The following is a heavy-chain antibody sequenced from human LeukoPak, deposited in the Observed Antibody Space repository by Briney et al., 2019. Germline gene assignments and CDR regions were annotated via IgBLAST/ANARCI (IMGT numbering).Heavy chain of an antibody. D-gene: IGHD6-19*01. V-gene: IGHV3-21*04. Sequence: GGSLRLSCAASGFTFSSYSMNWVRQAPGKGLEWVSSISSSSSYIYYADSMKGRFTISRDNAKNSLYLQMSSLRAEDTAVYYCAREAIAVAAPYFDYWGQGTLVTVSS. J-gene: IGHJ4*02. CDR2: ISSSSSYI. CDR1: GFTFSSYS. CDR3: AREAIAVAAPYFDY.